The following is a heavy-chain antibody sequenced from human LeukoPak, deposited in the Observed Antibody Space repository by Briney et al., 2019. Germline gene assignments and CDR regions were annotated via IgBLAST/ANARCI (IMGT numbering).Heavy chain of an antibody. CDR2: IGTAGDT. D-gene: IGHD3-16*01. CDR1: GFTFSSYD. J-gene: IGHJ6*02. V-gene: IGHV3-13*01. CDR3: ARALGSPHNYGMDV. Sequence: GGSLRLSCAASGFTFSSYDMHWVRQATGKGLEWVSAIGTAGDTYYPGFVKGRFTISRENAKNSLYHQMKRLRAGHTAVYYCARALGSPHNYGMDVWGQGTTVTVSS.